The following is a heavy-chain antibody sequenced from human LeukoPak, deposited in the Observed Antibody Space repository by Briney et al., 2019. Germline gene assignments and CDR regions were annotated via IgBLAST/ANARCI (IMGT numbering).Heavy chain of an antibody. CDR2: IYYSGST. CDR1: GGSISSSSYY. V-gene: IGHV4-39*07. J-gene: IGHJ6*02. D-gene: IGHD2-2*01. Sequence: SETLSLTCTISGGSISSSSYYWGWIRQPPGKGLEWIGSIYYSGSTYYNPSLKSRVTISVDTSKKQFSLKLSSVTAADTAVYYCARGPLYCSSTSCRYYYYYGMDVWGQGTTVTVSS. CDR3: ARGPLYCSSTSCRYYYYYGMDV.